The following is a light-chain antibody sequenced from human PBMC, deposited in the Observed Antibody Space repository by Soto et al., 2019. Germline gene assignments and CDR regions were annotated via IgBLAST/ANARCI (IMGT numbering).Light chain of an antibody. J-gene: IGKJ5*01. Sequence: EIVLTQSPATLSLSPGERATLSCRASQSVSNYLAWYQEKPGQAPRLLICDAFNRATGIPARFSGSGSGTDFTLTISSLEPEDFAVYYCHQRSSWPITFGQGTRLEIK. CDR2: DAF. V-gene: IGKV3-11*01. CDR1: QSVSNY. CDR3: HQRSSWPIT.